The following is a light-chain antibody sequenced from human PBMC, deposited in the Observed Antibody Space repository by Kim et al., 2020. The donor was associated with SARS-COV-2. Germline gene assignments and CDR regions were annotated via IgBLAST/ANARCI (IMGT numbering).Light chain of an antibody. CDR3: QQYGSSPLT. CDR2: DAS. Sequence: SPGGRATPACGASQSGSSSYLAWYQQKPGMAPRLLIYDASSRATGIPDRFSGSGSGTDFTLTISRLEPEDFAVYYCQQYGSSPLTFGGGTKVDIK. J-gene: IGKJ4*01. CDR1: QSGSSSY. V-gene: IGKV3D-20*01.